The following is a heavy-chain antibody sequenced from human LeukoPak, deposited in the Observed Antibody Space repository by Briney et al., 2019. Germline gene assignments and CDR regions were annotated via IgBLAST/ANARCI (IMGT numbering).Heavy chain of an antibody. CDR3: ARNGDYGDDY. CDR2: INQDGSEK. D-gene: IGHD3-16*01. CDR1: GFTFSSHW. Sequence: GGSLRLSCATSGFTFSSHWMSWVRQAPGKGLEWVANINQDGSEKYYVDSVKGRFTTSRDNAKNSLYLQMNSLRAEDTAVYYCARNGDYGDDYWGQGTLVTVSS. V-gene: IGHV3-7*01. J-gene: IGHJ4*02.